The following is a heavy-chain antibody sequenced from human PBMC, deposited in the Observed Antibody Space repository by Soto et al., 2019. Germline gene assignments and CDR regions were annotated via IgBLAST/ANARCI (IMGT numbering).Heavy chain of an antibody. J-gene: IGHJ4*02. Sequence: GGSLRLSCAASGFTFSSYGMHWVRQAPGKGLEWVAVIWYDGSNKYYADSVKGRFTISRDNSKNTLYLQMNSLRAEDTAVYYCARDGLTYYYGSGSYYNYYFDYWGQGTLVTISS. V-gene: IGHV3-33*01. CDR3: ARDGLTYYYGSGSYYNYYFDY. CDR1: GFTFSSYG. CDR2: IWYDGSNK. D-gene: IGHD3-10*01.